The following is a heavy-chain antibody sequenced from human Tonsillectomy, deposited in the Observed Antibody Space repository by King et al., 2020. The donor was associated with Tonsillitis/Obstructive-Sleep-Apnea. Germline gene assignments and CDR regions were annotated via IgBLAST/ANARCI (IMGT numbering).Heavy chain of an antibody. D-gene: IGHD1-14*01. CDR2: IWYDGSNK. Sequence: QLVQSGGGVVQPGRSLRLSCAASGFTFSSYGMHWFRQAPGRGREWLAVIWYDGSNKYYAESVKGRFTISRDNSKNTLYLQMNSLRAEDTAVYYCAREARTTGQNYWGQGTLVTVSS. CDR3: AREARTTGQNY. V-gene: IGHV3-33*01. J-gene: IGHJ4*02. CDR1: GFTFSSYG.